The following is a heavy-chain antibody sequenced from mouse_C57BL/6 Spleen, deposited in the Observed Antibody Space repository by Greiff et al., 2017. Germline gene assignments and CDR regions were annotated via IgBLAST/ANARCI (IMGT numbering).Heavy chain of an antibody. CDR3: ARYGRSWYFDV. CDR2: IYPSGSYT. V-gene: IGHV1-81*01. J-gene: IGHJ1*03. CDR1: GYTFTSYG. D-gene: IGHD1-1*01. Sequence: VQLQQSGAELARPGASVKLSCKASGYTFTSYGMSWVKQRPGQGLEWIGEIYPSGSYTYYNEKFKGKATLTADKSSSTTYMELHSLTSEDAAVYFCARYGRSWYFDVWGTGTTVTVSS.